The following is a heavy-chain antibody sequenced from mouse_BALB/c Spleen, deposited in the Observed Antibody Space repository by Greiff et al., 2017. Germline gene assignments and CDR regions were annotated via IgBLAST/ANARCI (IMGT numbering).Heavy chain of an antibody. Sequence: VQLQQPGAELVKPGASVKLSCKASGYTFTSYWMHWVKQRPGQGLEWIGEIDPSDSYTNYNQKFKGKATLTVDKSSSTAYMQLSSLTSEDSAVYYCARGDRYDGDYWGQGTTLTVSS. D-gene: IGHD2-14*01. CDR3: ARGDRYDGDY. J-gene: IGHJ2*01. CDR2: IDPSDSYT. CDR1: GYTFTSYW. V-gene: IGHV1-69*02.